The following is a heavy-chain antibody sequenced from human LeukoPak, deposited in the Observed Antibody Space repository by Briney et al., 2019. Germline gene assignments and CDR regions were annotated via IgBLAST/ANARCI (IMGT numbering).Heavy chain of an antibody. CDR3: ARVTEGLDGAFDI. J-gene: IGHJ3*02. CDR1: GFTFSTYS. CDR2: ISSSSSYI. Sequence: GGSLRLSCAASGFTFSTYSGNWVRQAPGKGLEWVSSISSSSSYIYYADSVKGRFTISRDNAKNSLYLQVNSLRAEDTAVYYCARVTEGLDGAFDIWGQGTLVSVSS. V-gene: IGHV3-21*01. D-gene: IGHD3/OR15-3a*01.